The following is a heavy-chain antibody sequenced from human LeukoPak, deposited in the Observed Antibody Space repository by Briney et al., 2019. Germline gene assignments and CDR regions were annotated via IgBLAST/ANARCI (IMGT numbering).Heavy chain of an antibody. CDR1: GGSISSYY. CDR2: IYYSGST. V-gene: IGHV4-59*08. CDR3: ARQVSFGRGYSYGYLDY. D-gene: IGHD5-18*01. J-gene: IGHJ4*02. Sequence: KPSETLSLTCTVSGGSISSYYWSWIRQPPRRGLEWIGYIYYSGSTKYNPSLKSRVTTSVDTSKNQFSLTLSSVTAADTAVYYCARQVSFGRGYSYGYLDYWGRGTLVTVSS.